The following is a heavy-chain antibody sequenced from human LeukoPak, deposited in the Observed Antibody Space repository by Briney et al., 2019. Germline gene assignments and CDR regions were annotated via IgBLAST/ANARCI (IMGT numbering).Heavy chain of an antibody. CDR3: ARLIAAAGTDWYDP. D-gene: IGHD6-13*01. CDR1: GGSFSGYY. Sequence: KASETLSLTCAVYGGSFSGYYWSWIRQPPGKGLEWIGEINHSGSTNYNPSLKSRVTISVDTSKNQFSLKLSSVTAADTAVYYCARLIAAAGTDWYDPWGPGTLVTGSS. CDR2: INHSGST. V-gene: IGHV4-34*01. J-gene: IGHJ5*02.